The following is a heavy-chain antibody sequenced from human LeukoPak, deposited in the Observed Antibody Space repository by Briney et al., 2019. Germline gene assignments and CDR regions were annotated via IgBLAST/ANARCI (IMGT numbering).Heavy chain of an antibody. J-gene: IGHJ4*02. Sequence: GGSLRLSCAASGFTFSSYGMHWVRQAPGKGLEWVAVIWYDGSNKYYADSVKGRFTISRDNAKNSLYLQMNSLRAEDTAVYYCARSGDYWGQGTLVTVSS. CDR2: IWYDGSNK. D-gene: IGHD7-27*01. V-gene: IGHV3-33*01. CDR1: GFTFSSYG. CDR3: ARSGDY.